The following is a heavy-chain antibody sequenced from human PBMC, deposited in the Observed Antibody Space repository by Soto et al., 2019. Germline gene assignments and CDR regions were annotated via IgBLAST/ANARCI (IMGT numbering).Heavy chain of an antibody. CDR3: ARGSYDYVWGTYGMDV. D-gene: IGHD3-16*01. CDR2: IYYSGST. J-gene: IGHJ6*02. Sequence: PSETLSLTCTVSGGSISSYYWSWIRQPPGKGLEWIGYIYYSGSTNYNPSLKSRVTISVDTSKNQFSLKLSSVTAADTAVYYCARGSYDYVWGTYGMDVWGQGTTVTSP. V-gene: IGHV4-59*01. CDR1: GGSISSYY.